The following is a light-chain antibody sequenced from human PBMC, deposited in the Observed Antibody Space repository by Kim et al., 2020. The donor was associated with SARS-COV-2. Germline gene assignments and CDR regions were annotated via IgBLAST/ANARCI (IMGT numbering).Light chain of an antibody. CDR1: QSLVHSDGNTY. CDR2: KVS. CDR3: MQGTHWPAT. V-gene: IGKV2-30*02. J-gene: IGKJ1*01. Sequence: DVVMNQSPLSPPVTLGQPASISCGSSQSLVHSDGNTYLNWFQQRPGQPPRRLIYKVSNRDSGVPDRFSGSGSGTDFTLKISRVEAEDVGAYYCMQGTHWPATFGQGTKVDIK.